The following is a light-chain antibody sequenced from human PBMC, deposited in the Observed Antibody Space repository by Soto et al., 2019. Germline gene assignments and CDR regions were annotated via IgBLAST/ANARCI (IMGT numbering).Light chain of an antibody. CDR1: QSVSSSY. J-gene: IGKJ4*02. CDR3: QQYGSSPPT. V-gene: IGKV3-20*01. Sequence: EIVLTQSPGTLPLSPGERATLSCRASQSVSSSYLAWYQQKPGQAPRLLIYGASSRATGIPDRFSGSGSGTDFSLTIRRLEPEDFAVYYCQQYGSSPPTVGGGTQVEIK. CDR2: GAS.